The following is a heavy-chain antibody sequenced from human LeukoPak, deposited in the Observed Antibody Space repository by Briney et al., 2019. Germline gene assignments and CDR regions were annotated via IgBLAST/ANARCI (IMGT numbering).Heavy chain of an antibody. CDR3: ARHGGAYSFDY. J-gene: IGHJ4*02. CDR1: GGSISNYY. CDR2: IYKSGST. V-gene: IGHV4-59*08. Sequence: SETLSLTCSVSGGSISNYYWSWIRQPPGKALEWIGYIYKSGSTNYSPSLKSRVTISVDTSKNQFSLKLSSVTAADTAVYYCARHGGAYSFDYWGEGTLVTVSS. D-gene: IGHD2-15*01.